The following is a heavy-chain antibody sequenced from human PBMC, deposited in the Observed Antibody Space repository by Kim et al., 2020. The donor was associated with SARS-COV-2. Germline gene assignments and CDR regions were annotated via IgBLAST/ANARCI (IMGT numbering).Heavy chain of an antibody. CDR3: ARVGIQLWLRSDAFDI. Sequence: LKSRLTISVDTAKNQFSLKLSSVTAAGTAVYYCARVGIQLWLRSDAFDIWGQGTMVTVSS. D-gene: IGHD5-18*01. V-gene: IGHV4-34*01. J-gene: IGHJ3*02.